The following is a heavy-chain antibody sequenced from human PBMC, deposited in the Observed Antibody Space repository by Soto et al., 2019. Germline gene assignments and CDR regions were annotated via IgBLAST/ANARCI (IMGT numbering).Heavy chain of an antibody. V-gene: IGHV3-48*01. Sequence: EVQLVESGGGLVQPGGSLRLSCKASGFTFSYYSMNWVRQAPGKGLEWVSYIDSVGRTTHYADSGKGRFIISRDNAKASLYLQMNSLRAEDTAVYYCARDGHSPMVELDCWGQGTLVTVSS. J-gene: IGHJ4*02. CDR3: ARDGHSPMVELDC. CDR1: GFTFSYYS. D-gene: IGHD3-10*01. CDR2: IDSVGRTT.